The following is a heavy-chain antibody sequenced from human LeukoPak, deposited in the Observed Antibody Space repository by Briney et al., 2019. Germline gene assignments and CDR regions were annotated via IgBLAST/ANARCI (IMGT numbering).Heavy chain of an antibody. CDR2: ISYDGSNK. CDR3: ARDAQLWYTRGGWYFDL. V-gene: IGHV3-30*03. D-gene: IGHD5-18*01. CDR1: GFTFSSYG. Sequence: PGGSLRLSCAASGFTFSSYGMHWVRQAPGKGLEWVAVISYDGSNKYYADSVKGRFTISRDNSKNTLYLQMNSLRAEDTAVYYCARDAQLWYTRGGWYFDLWGRGTLVTVSS. J-gene: IGHJ2*01.